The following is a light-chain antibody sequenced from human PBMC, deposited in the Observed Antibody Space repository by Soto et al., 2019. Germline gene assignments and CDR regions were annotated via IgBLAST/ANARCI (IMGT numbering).Light chain of an antibody. CDR3: QHYNNWPPIT. CDR2: GAS. V-gene: IGKV3-15*01. Sequence: EIVMTQSPATLSVSPGERATLSCRASQSVSGNLAWYQQKPGQAPRLLIYGASTRATGIPARFSGSGSGTEFTLTNSRLQSEDFAVYYCQHYNNWPPITFGQGTRLEIK. CDR1: QSVSGN. J-gene: IGKJ5*01.